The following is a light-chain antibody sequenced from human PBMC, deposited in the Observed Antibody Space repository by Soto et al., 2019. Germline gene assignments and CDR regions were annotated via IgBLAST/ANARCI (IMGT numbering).Light chain of an antibody. V-gene: IGKV1-27*01. Sequence: DIQMTQSPSSLSASVGDRITITCRASQGISNYLAWYQQKPGKVPKLLISGASTLQSGVPSRFSGSGSGTDFTLTISSLQPEDVANYYCQKYNSAPRMFGQGTKVEIK. CDR2: GAS. CDR1: QGISNY. CDR3: QKYNSAPRM. J-gene: IGKJ1*01.